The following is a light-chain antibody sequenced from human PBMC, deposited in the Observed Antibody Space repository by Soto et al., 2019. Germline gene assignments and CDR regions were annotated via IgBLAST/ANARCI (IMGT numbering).Light chain of an antibody. V-gene: IGKV1-39*01. CDR1: HNITNY. CDR3: QQSYSTPCA. Sequence: DIQMTQSPSSLYASVGDRVTITCRASHNITNYLNWYQQKSGTAPTLLIYAASNLQGGVPPRFTGSASGTDFTLTISSLQPEDFATYYCQQSYSTPCAFGQGTKVDIK. CDR2: AAS. J-gene: IGKJ1*01.